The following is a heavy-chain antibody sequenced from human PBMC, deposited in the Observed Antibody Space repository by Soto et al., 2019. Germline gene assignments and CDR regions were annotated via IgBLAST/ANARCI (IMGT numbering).Heavy chain of an antibody. D-gene: IGHD5-12*01. Sequence: GGSLRLSCATSGFTFSNSAMSWVRQATGKGLEWVSSISVSGGSTYYADSVKGRFTISRDNSKNTLYLQMNSLRAEDTAVYYCAIGRTYNGLPDYWGQGTLVTVSS. CDR1: GFTFSNSA. CDR3: AIGRTYNGLPDY. J-gene: IGHJ4*02. CDR2: ISVSGGST. V-gene: IGHV3-23*01.